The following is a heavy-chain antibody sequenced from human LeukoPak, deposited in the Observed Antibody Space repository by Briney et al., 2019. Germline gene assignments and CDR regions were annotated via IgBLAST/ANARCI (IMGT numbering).Heavy chain of an antibody. CDR2: MNPNSGNT. CDR1: GYTFTSYD. V-gene: IGHV1-8*01. Sequence: GASVKVSCKASGYTFTSYDINWVRQATGQGLEWMGWMNPNSGNTGYAQKFQGRVTMTRNTSISTAYMELSSLRSEDTAVYYCARERDYVWGSYRPLGYWGQGTLVTVSS. CDR3: ARERDYVWGSYRPLGY. D-gene: IGHD3-16*02. J-gene: IGHJ4*02.